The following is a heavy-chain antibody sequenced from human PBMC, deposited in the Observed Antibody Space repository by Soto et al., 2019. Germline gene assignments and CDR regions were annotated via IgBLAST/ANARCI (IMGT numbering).Heavy chain of an antibody. D-gene: IGHD3-3*01. V-gene: IGHV4-39*01. Sequence: SETLSLTCTVSGGSISSSSYYWGWIRQPPGKGLEWIGSIYYSGSTYYNPSLKSRVTISVDTSKNQFSLKLSSVTAADTAVYYCASHVWSGYSFYYYYYMDVWGKGTTVTVSS. CDR2: IYYSGST. CDR3: ASHVWSGYSFYYYYYMDV. CDR1: GGSISSSSYY. J-gene: IGHJ6*03.